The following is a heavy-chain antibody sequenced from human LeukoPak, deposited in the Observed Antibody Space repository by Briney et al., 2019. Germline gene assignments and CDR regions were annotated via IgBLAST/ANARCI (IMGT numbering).Heavy chain of an antibody. CDR1: GYSFTSYW. J-gene: IGHJ4*02. V-gene: IGHV5-51*01. CDR3: ARGLVDSSGWPTYYFDY. D-gene: IGHD6-19*01. CDR2: IYPGDSDT. Sequence: PGESLKISCKGSGYSFTSYWIGWVRQMPGKGLEWMGIIYPGDSDTRYSPSFQGQVTISADKSISTAYLQWSSLKASDTAMYYCARGLVDSSGWPTYYFDYWGQGTLVTVSS.